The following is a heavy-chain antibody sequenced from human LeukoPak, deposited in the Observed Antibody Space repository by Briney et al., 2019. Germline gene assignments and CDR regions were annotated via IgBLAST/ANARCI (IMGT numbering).Heavy chain of an antibody. Sequence: SETLSLTCTVSGDSISSYYWSWIRQPPGKGLEWIGFIYYSGSTDYNPSLKSRVTISIDTSKKQFSLKLSSVTAADTAVYYCARGVVLTGYPLDFWGRGTLVTVSS. V-gene: IGHV4-59*01. D-gene: IGHD3-9*01. J-gene: IGHJ4*02. CDR1: GDSISSYY. CDR2: IYYSGST. CDR3: ARGVVLTGYPLDF.